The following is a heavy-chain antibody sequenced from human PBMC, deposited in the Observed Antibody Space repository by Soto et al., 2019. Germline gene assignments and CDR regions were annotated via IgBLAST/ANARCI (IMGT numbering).Heavy chain of an antibody. D-gene: IGHD4-4*01. V-gene: IGHV3-48*02. Sequence: EVQLVESGGDLVQPGGSLRLSCAAAGITFSGYDMNWVRQASGKGLVWVSYIASSSSTIYFADSVRGRFTIYRDKAKNYPYLQMDSLRDEDTAVYYCAREATVTDSWFDPGGQGTLVTVSS. CDR3: AREATVTDSWFDP. CDR2: IASSSSTI. J-gene: IGHJ5*02. CDR1: GITFSGYD.